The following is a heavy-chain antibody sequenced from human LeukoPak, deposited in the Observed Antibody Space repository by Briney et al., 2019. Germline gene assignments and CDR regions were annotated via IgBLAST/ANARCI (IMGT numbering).Heavy chain of an antibody. D-gene: IGHD2-2*02. V-gene: IGHV4-59*08. CDR1: GGSFNTYY. J-gene: IGHJ4*02. CDR3: ATASGYTTGWPPVESYYFGF. CDR2: IYVSVNTNY. Sequence: PSETLSLTCSVSGGSFNTYYWSWIRQPPGRGLEWIGYIYVSVNTNYNYNPSLKSRVTISVDTSKNQFSLTLSSVTAADTAIYYCATASGYTTGWPPVESYYFGFWGQGTLVAVSS.